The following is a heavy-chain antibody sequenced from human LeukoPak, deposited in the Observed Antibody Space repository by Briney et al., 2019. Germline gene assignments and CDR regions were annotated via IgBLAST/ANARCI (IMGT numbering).Heavy chain of an antibody. CDR3: AIQQPHDY. V-gene: IGHV1-8*03. CDR1: GYTFTSYD. Sequence: ASVKVSCKASGYTFTSYDINWVRQATGQGLEWMGWMNPNSGNTGYAQKFQGRVTITADKSTSTAYMELSSLRSEDTAVYYCAIQQPHDYWGQGTLVTVSS. CDR2: MNPNSGNT. D-gene: IGHD6-13*01. J-gene: IGHJ4*02.